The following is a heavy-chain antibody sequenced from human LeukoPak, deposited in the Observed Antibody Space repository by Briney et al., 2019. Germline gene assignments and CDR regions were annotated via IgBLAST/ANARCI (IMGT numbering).Heavy chain of an antibody. V-gene: IGHV3-43*02. D-gene: IGHD6-19*01. J-gene: IGHJ4*02. Sequence: GGSLRPSCAASGFTFDDYAMHWVRQAPGKGLEWVSLISGDGGSTYYADSVKGRFTISRDNSKNSLYLQMNSLRTEDTALYYCAKEHYSVAGPYFDYWGQGTLVTVSS. CDR1: GFTFDDYA. CDR2: ISGDGGST. CDR3: AKEHYSVAGPYFDY.